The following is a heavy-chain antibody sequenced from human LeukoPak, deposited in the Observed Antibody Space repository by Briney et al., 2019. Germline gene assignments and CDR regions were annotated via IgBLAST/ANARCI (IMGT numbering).Heavy chain of an antibody. CDR1: GGTFSSYA. V-gene: IGHV1-69*04. CDR2: IIPILGIA. J-gene: IGHJ4*02. D-gene: IGHD5-12*01. Sequence: SVKVSCKASGGTFSSYAISWVRQAPGQGLEWMGRIIPILGIANYAQKFQGRVTITADKSTSTAYMELSSLRSEDTAVYYCARGYRGRESRYFDYWGQGTLVTVSS. CDR3: ARGYRGRESRYFDY.